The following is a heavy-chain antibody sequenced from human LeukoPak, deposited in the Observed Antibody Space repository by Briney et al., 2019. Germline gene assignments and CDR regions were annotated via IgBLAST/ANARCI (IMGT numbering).Heavy chain of an antibody. J-gene: IGHJ4*02. V-gene: IGHV3-30-3*01. Sequence: PGRSLRLSCAASGFTFSSYAMHWVRQAPGKGLEWVAVISYDGSNKYYADSVKGRFTISRDNAKNSLYLQMNSLRAEDTAVYYCARAAMAGYYFDYWGQGTLVTVSS. CDR1: GFTFSSYA. D-gene: IGHD6-19*01. CDR2: ISYDGSNK. CDR3: ARAAMAGYYFDY.